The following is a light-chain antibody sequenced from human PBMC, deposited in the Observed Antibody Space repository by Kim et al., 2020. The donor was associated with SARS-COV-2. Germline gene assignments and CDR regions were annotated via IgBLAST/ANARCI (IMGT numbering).Light chain of an antibody. V-gene: IGKV1-12*01. CDR1: QGVSAW. Sequence: DIQLTQSPFSVSASVGDRVTITCRASQGVSAWVAWYQQKPGKAPRLLISAASVLQNGVPSRFSGSGVGRDSSLTINRVQPNDSATYYCQQANSLPLTFGGGTKLEI. J-gene: IGKJ4*01. CDR3: QQANSLPLT. CDR2: AAS.